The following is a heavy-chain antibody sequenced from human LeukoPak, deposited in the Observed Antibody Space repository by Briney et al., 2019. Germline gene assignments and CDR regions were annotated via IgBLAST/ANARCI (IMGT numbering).Heavy chain of an antibody. Sequence: GGSLRLSCAASGFTFSSYGMHWVRQAPGKGLEWVAVISYDGSNKYYADSVKGRFTISRDNAKNSLYLQMNSLRAEDTAVYYCAREDGEGFDPWGQGTLVTVSS. CDR3: AREDGEGFDP. D-gene: IGHD4-17*01. J-gene: IGHJ5*02. CDR1: GFTFSSYG. V-gene: IGHV3-33*08. CDR2: ISYDGSNK.